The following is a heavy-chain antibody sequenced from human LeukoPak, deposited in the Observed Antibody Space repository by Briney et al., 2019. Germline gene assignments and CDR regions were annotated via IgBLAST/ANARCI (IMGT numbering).Heavy chain of an antibody. CDR2: IYYSGST. CDR1: GGSISSYY. Sequence: SETLSLTCTVSGGSISSYYWSWIRQPPGKGLEWIGYIYYSGSTYYNPSLKSRVTISVDTSKNQFSLKLSSVTAADTAVYYCARRGNDFWSGYYSIQFSFDYWGQGTLVTVSS. V-gene: IGHV4-59*12. CDR3: ARRGNDFWSGYYSIQFSFDY. D-gene: IGHD3-3*01. J-gene: IGHJ4*02.